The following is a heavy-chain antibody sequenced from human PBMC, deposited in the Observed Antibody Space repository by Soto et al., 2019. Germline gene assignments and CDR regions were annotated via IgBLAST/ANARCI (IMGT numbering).Heavy chain of an antibody. D-gene: IGHD6-6*01. CDR3: AKDRERIATRSIDY. J-gene: IGHJ4*02. CDR1: GFTFSSYA. CDR2: ISGSGVST. Sequence: EVQLLESGGGLVQPGGSLRLSCAASGFTFSSYAMSWVRQAPGKGLEWVSGISGSGVSTYYADSVKGRFIISRDNSKSTLYLQMTSLRAEDTAVYYCAKDRERIATRSIDYWGQGTLVTVSS. V-gene: IGHV3-23*01.